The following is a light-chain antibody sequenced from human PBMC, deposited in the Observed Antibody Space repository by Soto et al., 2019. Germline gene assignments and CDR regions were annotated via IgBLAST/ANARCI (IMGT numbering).Light chain of an antibody. V-gene: IGKV1-5*03. J-gene: IGKJ2*01. Sequence: IQKDRSSSTPSAHLRNKLTNTFPASQSISSWLAWYQQKPGKAPKLLIYKASSLESGVPSRFSGSGSGTEFTLTISSLQPDDFATYYCQQYTGYPYTFGQGTKVDIK. CDR2: KAS. CDR3: QQYTGYPYT. CDR1: QSISSW.